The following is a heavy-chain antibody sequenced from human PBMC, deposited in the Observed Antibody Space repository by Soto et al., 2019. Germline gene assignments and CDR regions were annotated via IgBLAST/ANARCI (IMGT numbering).Heavy chain of an antibody. V-gene: IGHV3-30-3*01. CDR1: GVTFSCYA. CDR2: ISYDGSDK. J-gene: IGHJ4*02. CDR3: ARDYYKYYDSSGYYRSPAY. Sequence: PGGPLRDSCGASGVTFSCYAMHWVRQAPGKGLEWVALISYDGSDKDYADSVKGRFTISRDNSRNTLFLQMNSLRAEDTAVYYCARDYYKYYDSSGYYRSPAYWGQGTLVTVSS. D-gene: IGHD3-22*01.